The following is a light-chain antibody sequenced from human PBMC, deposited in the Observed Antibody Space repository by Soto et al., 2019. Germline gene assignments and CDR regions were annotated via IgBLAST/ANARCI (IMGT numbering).Light chain of an antibody. CDR2: DAS. J-gene: IGKJ4*01. V-gene: IGKV3-20*01. CDR1: QSVSSNY. Sequence: EIVLTQSPGTLSLSPGERATLSCRASQSVSSNYLAWYQHKPGQAPRLLIYDASSRATGFPDRFSGSGSGTDFTLTISRLEPEDFAVYYCQQYGTSPLTFGGGTKVEIK. CDR3: QQYGTSPLT.